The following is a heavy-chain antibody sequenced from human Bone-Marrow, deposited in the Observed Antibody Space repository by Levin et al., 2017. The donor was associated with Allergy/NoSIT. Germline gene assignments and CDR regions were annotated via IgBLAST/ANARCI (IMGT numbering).Heavy chain of an antibody. CDR3: AKDNGWGDYFLDY. J-gene: IGHJ4*02. V-gene: IGHV3-23*01. Sequence: LSLTCAASRFTFDNFGMSWVRQTPGKGLEWVAAISGSGASTYYAESVKGRFTISRDNSKDTLYLQMSSLRVEDTAIYYCAKDNGWGDYFLDYWGQGTLVTVSS. CDR2: ISGSGAST. D-gene: IGHD3-16*01. CDR1: RFTFDNFG.